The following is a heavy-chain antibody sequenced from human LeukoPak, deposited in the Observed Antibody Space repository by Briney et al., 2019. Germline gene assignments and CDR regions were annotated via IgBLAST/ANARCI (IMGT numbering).Heavy chain of an antibody. V-gene: IGHV1-69*05. CDR2: IIPIFGTA. Sequence: SVKVFCKASGYTFTGYYMHWVRQAPGQGLEWMGRIIPIFGTANYAQKFQGRVTITTDESTSTAYMELSSLRSEDTAVYYCARVADSSGYSRGYYFDYWGQGTLVTVSS. D-gene: IGHD3-22*01. CDR3: ARVADSSGYSRGYYFDY. J-gene: IGHJ4*02. CDR1: GYTFTGYY.